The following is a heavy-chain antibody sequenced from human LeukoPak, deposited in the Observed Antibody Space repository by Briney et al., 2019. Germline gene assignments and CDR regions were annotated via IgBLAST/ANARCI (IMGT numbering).Heavy chain of an antibody. J-gene: IGHJ4*02. D-gene: IGHD6-19*01. CDR2: IYYSGTT. CDR3: ARGGPGAVADY. CDR1: GGSISSHY. V-gene: IGHV4-59*11. Sequence: PSETLSLTCTVSGGSISSHYWSWIRQPPGKGLEWIGYIYYSGTTNYNPSLKSRVTISVDTSKNQFSLKLSSVTAADTAVYYCARGGPGAVADYWGQGTLVTVSS.